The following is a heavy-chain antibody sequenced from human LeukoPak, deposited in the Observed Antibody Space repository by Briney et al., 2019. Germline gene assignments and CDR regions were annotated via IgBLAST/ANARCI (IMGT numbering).Heavy chain of an antibody. J-gene: IGHJ4*02. V-gene: IGHV3-23*01. D-gene: IGHD6-19*01. Sequence: GGSLRLSCAASGFTFSSYAMSWVRQAPGKGLEWVSAISGSGGSTYYADSVKGRFTISRDNSKNTLYLQMNSLRAEDTAVYYCAKDPSSRIAVAGTAVDYWGQGTLVTVSS. CDR3: AKDPSSRIAVAGTAVDY. CDR2: ISGSGGST. CDR1: GFTFSSYA.